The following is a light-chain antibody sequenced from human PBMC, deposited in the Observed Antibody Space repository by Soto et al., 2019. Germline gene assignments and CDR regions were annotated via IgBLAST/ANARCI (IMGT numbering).Light chain of an antibody. CDR2: NVS. J-gene: IGLJ1*01. Sequence: QPASVSGSPGQSITISCTGTSSDVGGYNFVTWYQQHPGKAPKLIICNVSERPSGVSNRFSGSKSGNTASLTIAGLQAEDEADYYCNSYTSSRTYVFGTGTKLTVL. CDR1: SSDVGGYNF. V-gene: IGLV2-14*01. CDR3: NSYTSSRTYV.